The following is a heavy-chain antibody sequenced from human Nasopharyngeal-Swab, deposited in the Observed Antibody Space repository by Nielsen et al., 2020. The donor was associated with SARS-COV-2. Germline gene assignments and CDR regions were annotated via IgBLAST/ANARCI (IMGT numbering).Heavy chain of an antibody. Sequence: SVKVSCKASGGTFSSYAISWVRQAPGQGLEWMGRIIPIFGTANYAQKFQGRVTITADESTSTAYMELSSLRSEDTAVYYCARLPYGDYEVGSYYYYYMDVWGKGTTVTVSS. CDR1: GGTFSSYA. V-gene: IGHV1-69*13. CDR3: ARLPYGDYEVGSYYYYYMDV. D-gene: IGHD4-17*01. CDR2: IIPIFGTA. J-gene: IGHJ6*03.